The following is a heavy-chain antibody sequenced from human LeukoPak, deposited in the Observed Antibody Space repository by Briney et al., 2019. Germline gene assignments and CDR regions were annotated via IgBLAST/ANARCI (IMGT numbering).Heavy chain of an antibody. CDR2: IYYSGST. V-gene: IGHV4-59*08. CDR1: GGSISSYY. Sequence: SETLSLTCTVSGGSISSYYWSWIRQPPGKGLEWIGYIYYSGSTNYNPSLKSRVTISVDTSKNQFSLKLSSVTAADTAVYYCGGSSGYHPDPYYFDFWGQGTLVTVSS. CDR3: GGSSGYHPDPYYFDF. D-gene: IGHD3-22*01. J-gene: IGHJ4*02.